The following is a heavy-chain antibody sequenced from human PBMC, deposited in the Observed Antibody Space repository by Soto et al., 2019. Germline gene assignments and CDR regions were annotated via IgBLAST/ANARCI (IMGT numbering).Heavy chain of an antibody. CDR2: IWHYGNNE. J-gene: IGHJ5*02. V-gene: IGHV3-33*01. CDR1: GFTFSSFG. D-gene: IGHD2-15*01. Sequence: QVQLVESGGGVVQPGRSLRLXCAASGFTFSSFGMHWVRQAPGKGLEWVAVIWHYGNNENYVDXVKGRFTIXXXXXXXXXXXXXXXLRAEDTAVYYCAREKDMWWFDPWGQGTLVTVSS. CDR3: AREKDMWWFDP.